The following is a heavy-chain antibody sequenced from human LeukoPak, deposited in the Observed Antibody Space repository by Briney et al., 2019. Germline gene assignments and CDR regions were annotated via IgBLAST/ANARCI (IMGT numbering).Heavy chain of an antibody. D-gene: IGHD3-22*01. CDR2: IYYTGTT. Sequence: SETLSLTCTVSGGSIRSYYWSWIRQPPGKGLEWIGYIYYTGTTNYNPSLKSRVTMSLDTSNNQFSLELTSATAADTAVCYCVADSSGYYYVGHFDYWGQGTLVTVSS. J-gene: IGHJ4*02. CDR3: VADSSGYYYVGHFDY. CDR1: GGSIRSYY. V-gene: IGHV4-59*01.